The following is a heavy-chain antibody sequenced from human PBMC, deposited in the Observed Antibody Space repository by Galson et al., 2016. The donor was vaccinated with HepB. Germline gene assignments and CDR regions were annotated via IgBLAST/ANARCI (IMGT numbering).Heavy chain of an antibody. Sequence: SVKVSCKASGDTFSSYAISWVRQAPGQGLEWMGGIIFGTPNYAQKFQGRVTISADESTSTAYMELSSLRSEDTALYFCARDRGHGHAFDIWGQGTMVAVSS. J-gene: IGHJ3*02. CDR1: GDTFSSYA. V-gene: IGHV1-69*13. CDR3: ARDRGHGHAFDI. CDR2: IIFGTP. D-gene: IGHD2-8*01.